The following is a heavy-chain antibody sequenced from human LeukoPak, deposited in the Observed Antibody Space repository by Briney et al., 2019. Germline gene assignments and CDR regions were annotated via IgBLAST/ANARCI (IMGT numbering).Heavy chain of an antibody. D-gene: IGHD1-26*01. Sequence: PGGSLRLSCAASGFTLSDYYMSWVRQAPGKGLEWVAVLYRGGDTYYADSVKGRITISRDNSKNTLYLQMNSLRAEDTAVYYCARDSYSDSEGVRRFDPWGQGTLVTVSS. CDR1: GFTLSDYY. V-gene: IGHV3-66*01. CDR3: ARDSYSDSEGVRRFDP. J-gene: IGHJ5*02. CDR2: LYRGGDT.